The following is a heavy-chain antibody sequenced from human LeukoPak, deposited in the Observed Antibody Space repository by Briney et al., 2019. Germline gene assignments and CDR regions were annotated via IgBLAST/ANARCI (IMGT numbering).Heavy chain of an antibody. CDR3: ARERGYSGYDYYFDY. J-gene: IGHJ4*02. CDR2: ISSSGSTI. D-gene: IGHD5-12*01. CDR1: GFTFSSYE. V-gene: IGHV3-48*03. Sequence: GGSLRLSCAASGFTFSSYEMNWVRQAPGKGLEWVSYISSSGSTIYYADPVKGRFTISRDNAKNSLYLQMNSLRAEDTAVYYCARERGYSGYDYYFDYWGQGTLVTVSS.